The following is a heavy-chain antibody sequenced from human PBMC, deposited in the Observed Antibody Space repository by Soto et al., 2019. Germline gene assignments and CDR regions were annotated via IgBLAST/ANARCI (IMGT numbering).Heavy chain of an antibody. J-gene: IGHJ6*02. V-gene: IGHV3-33*06. CDR3: AKVTKRAAAGRYEYYKYGMDV. CDR2: IWYDGSNK. CDR1: GFTFSSYG. D-gene: IGHD6-13*01. Sequence: EGSLRLSCAASGFTFSSYGMHWVRQAPGKGLEWVAVIWYDGSNKYYADSVKGRFAISRDNSKNTLYLQMNGLRAEDTAVYYCAKVTKRAAAGRYEYYKYGMDVWGQGTTVTVSS.